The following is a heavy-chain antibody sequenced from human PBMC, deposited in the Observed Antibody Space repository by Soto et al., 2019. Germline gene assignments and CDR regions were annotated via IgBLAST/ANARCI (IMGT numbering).Heavy chain of an antibody. V-gene: IGHV1-18*01. D-gene: IGHD6-19*01. J-gene: IGHJ6*03. CDR1: GYTFTSYG. CDR2: ISAYNGNT. Sequence: GASVKVSCKASGYTFTSYGISWVRQAPGQGLDWMGWISAYNGNTNYAQKLQGRVTMTTDTSTSTAYMELRSLRSDDTAVYYCARCTSVSGWYEYYYYYMDVWGKGTTVTVSS. CDR3: ARCTSVSGWYEYYYYYMDV.